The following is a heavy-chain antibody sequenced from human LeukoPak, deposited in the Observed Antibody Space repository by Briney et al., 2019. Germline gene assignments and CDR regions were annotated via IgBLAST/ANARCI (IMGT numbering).Heavy chain of an antibody. CDR1: GFTFSSYA. CDR2: ISGGGGST. V-gene: IGHV3-23*01. D-gene: IGHD6-13*01. CDR3: AKDPLVPAAVDWFDP. J-gene: IGHJ5*02. Sequence: GGSLRLSCAASGFTFSSYAMSWVRQAPGKGLEGVSAISGGGGSTYYADSVKGRVTISRDNSTNTLYLQMNSLRAEDTAVYYCAKDPLVPAAVDWFDPWGQGTLVTVSS.